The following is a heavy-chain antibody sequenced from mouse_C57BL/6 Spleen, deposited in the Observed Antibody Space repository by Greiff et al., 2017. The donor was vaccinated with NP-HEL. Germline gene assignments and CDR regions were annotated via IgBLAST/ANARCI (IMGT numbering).Heavy chain of an antibody. V-gene: IGHV10-1*01. J-gene: IGHJ4*01. CDR2: IRSKRNNYAT. D-gene: IGHD2-1*01. Sequence: EVHLVESGGGLVQPKGSLKLSCAASGFSFNTYAMNWVRQAPGKGLEWVARIRSKRNNYATYYADSVKDRFTISRDDSESMLYLQMNNLKTEDTAMYYCVRHKDYGKYYAMDYWGQGTSVTVSS. CDR1: GFSFNTYA. CDR3: VRHKDYGKYYAMDY.